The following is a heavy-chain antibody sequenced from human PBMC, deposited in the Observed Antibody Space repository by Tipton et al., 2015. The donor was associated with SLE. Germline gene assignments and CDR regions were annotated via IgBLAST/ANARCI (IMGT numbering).Heavy chain of an antibody. CDR3: ARGRY. CDR2: INHSGST. Sequence: TLSLICAVYGGSFSGYYWSWIRQPPGKGLEWIGEINHSGSTNYNPSLKSRVTISVDTSKNQFSLKLSSVTAADTAVYYCARGRYWGQGTLVTVSS. V-gene: IGHV4-34*01. J-gene: IGHJ4*02. CDR1: GGSFSGYY.